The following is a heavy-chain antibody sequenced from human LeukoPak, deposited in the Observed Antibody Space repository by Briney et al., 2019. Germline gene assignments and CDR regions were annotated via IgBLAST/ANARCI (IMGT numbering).Heavy chain of an antibody. CDR2: INHSGST. CDR1: GGSFSGYY. CDR3: ARVPSVWSGWYGGSFDY. D-gene: IGHD6-19*01. V-gene: IGHV4-34*01. Sequence: SETLSLTCAVYGGSFSGYYWSWIRQPPGKGLEWIGEINHSGSTNYNPSLKSRVTISVDTSKNQFSLKLSSVTAADTAVYYCARVPSVWSGWYGGSFDYWGQGTLVTVSS. J-gene: IGHJ4*02.